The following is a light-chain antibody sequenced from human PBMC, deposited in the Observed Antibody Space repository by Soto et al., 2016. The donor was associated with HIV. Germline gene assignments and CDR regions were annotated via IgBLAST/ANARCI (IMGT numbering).Light chain of an antibody. V-gene: IGLV3-21*03. CDR1: NIGSKS. CDR2: DNS. Sequence: SYVLTQPPSVSVAPGKTASLTCGGNNIGSKSVHWYQQKPGQAPVLVVYDNSDRPSGIPERFSGSNSGNMATLTINRVEAGDEADYYCQLWDDTNTQALFGGGTKLTVL. J-gene: IGLJ2*01. CDR3: QLWDDTNTQAL.